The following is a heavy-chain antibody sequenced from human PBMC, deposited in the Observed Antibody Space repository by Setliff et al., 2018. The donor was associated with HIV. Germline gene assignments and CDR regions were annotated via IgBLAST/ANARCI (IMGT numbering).Heavy chain of an antibody. Sequence: GASVKVSCKASGHTFTNVDIHWLRRATGQGLEWMGWMNPNTGVSGYALKFQARVTMTRDTSISTAYMERSSLTSEDTAVYYCARGKGVGGVVITGGLDVWGKGTTVTAPQ. D-gene: IGHD3-10*01. V-gene: IGHV1-8*01. CDR2: MNPNTGVS. CDR1: GHTFTNVD. J-gene: IGHJ6*04. CDR3: ARGKGVGGVVITGGLDV.